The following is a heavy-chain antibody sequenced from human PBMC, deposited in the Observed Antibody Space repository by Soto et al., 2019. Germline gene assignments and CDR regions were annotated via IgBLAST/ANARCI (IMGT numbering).Heavy chain of an antibody. CDR1: GGSISSYY. CDR2: IYYSGST. J-gene: IGHJ6*03. V-gene: IGHV4-59*08. CDR3: ARRSYSEVAGQYYYYYYYMDV. D-gene: IGHD6-19*01. Sequence: SETLSLTCTVSGGSISSYYWSWIRQPPGKGLEWIGYIYYSGSTNYNPSLKSRVTISVDTSKNQFSLKLSSVTAADTAVYYCARRSYSEVAGQYYYYYYYMDVWGKGTTVTVSS.